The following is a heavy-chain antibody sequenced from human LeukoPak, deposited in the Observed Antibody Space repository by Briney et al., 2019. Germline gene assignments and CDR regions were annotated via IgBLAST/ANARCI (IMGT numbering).Heavy chain of an antibody. D-gene: IGHD2-2*01. CDR3: ARARVVPAAMYY. CDR2: INHSGST. Sequence: SETLSLACAVYGGSFSGYYWSWLRQPPGKGLEGSGEINHSGSTNYNPSLKSRVTITVDTSKNQFSLKLSSVTAADTGVYYCARARVVPAAMYYWGQGTLVTVSS. V-gene: IGHV4-34*01. CDR1: GGSFSGYY. J-gene: IGHJ4*02.